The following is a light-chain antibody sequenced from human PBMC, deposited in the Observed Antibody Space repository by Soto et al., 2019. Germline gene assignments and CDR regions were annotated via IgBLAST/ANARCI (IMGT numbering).Light chain of an antibody. Sequence: EIQRTQSTSTLSASVGDRFTSTRLASQSISSWLAWYQQTPWKAPKFLIYDASSLESGVTSRFSGSRSGTEFPLTISSLQPEDFVTYHCLPHKTFPWTVGPGTQVEIK. CDR1: QSISSW. J-gene: IGKJ1*01. CDR2: DAS. V-gene: IGKV1-5*01. CDR3: LPHKTFPWT.